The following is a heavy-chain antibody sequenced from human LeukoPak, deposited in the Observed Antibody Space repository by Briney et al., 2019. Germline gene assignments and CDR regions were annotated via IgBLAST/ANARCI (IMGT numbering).Heavy chain of an antibody. CDR3: AKERAEGGEGYFDY. CDR1: GFTVSSNY. J-gene: IGHJ4*02. CDR2: IYSGGST. V-gene: IGHV3-53*01. Sequence: GGSLRLSCAASGFTVSSNYMSWVRQAPGKGLEWVSVIYSGGSTYYADSVKGRFTISRDNSKNTLYLQMNSLRAEDTAVYYCAKERAEGGEGYFDYWGQGTLVTVSS. D-gene: IGHD2-21*01.